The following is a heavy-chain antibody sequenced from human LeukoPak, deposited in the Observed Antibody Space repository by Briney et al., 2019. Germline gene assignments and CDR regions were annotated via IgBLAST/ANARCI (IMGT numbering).Heavy chain of an antibody. J-gene: IGHJ4*02. CDR1: GYDFTSVG. V-gene: IGHV1-18*01. CDR2: ISPYNGNT. CDR3: ARAGSGSGWYFDY. D-gene: IGHD6-19*01. Sequence: ASVKVSCKASGYDFTSVGITWVRRAPGQGLEWMGWISPYNGNTRYAQKFQGRVAMTTDTSTTTAYMELRCLRFNDTAVYYCARAGSGSGWYFDYWGQGTLVTVSS.